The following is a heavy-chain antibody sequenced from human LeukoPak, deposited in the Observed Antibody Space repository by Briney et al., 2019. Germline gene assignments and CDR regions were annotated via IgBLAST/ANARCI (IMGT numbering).Heavy chain of an antibody. CDR2: SSYNGNT. CDR1: GYTFTNYG. V-gene: IGHV1-18*01. D-gene: IGHD5-18*01. Sequence: ASVKVPCKVSGYTFTNYGFNWVRQAPGQGLEWLGWSSYNGNTVHTHKLQDRVTMTTDTSTSTAYMELRSLRSDDTAVYYCARHAWDTAMIVRFDYWGQGTLVTVSS. CDR3: ARHAWDTAMIVRFDY. J-gene: IGHJ4*02.